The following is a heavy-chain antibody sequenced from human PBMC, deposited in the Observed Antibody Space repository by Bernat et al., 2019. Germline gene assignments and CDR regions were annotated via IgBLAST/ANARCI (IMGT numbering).Heavy chain of an antibody. J-gene: IGHJ4*02. CDR1: GFTFSSYS. CDR2: ISSSSSTI. D-gene: IGHD4-17*01. CDR3: ARPNDYGDYEGDY. Sequence: EVQLVESGGGLVKPGGSLRLSCAASGFTFSSYSMNWVRQAPGKGLEWVSYISSSSSTIYYADSVKGRFTISRDNAKNSLYLQMNSLRAEDTAVYYCARPNDYGDYEGDYWGQGTLVTVSS. V-gene: IGHV3-48*01.